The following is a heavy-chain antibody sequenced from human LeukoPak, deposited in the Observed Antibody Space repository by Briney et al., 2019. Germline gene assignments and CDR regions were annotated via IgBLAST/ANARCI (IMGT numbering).Heavy chain of an antibody. CDR3: ARDRGYWGFDY. CDR1: GFIFSYYE. CDR2: ISSSGSTI. V-gene: IGHV3-48*03. D-gene: IGHD5-12*01. Sequence: GGSLSLSCAASGFIFSYYEMNWVRQAPGKGLEWVAYISSSGSTIYYADSVKGRFTISRDNAKDSLYLEINSLRAEDTAVYYCARDRGYWGFDYWGQGTLVTVSS. J-gene: IGHJ4*02.